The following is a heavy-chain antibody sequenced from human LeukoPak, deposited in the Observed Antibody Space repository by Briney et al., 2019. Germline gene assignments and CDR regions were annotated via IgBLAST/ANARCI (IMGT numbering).Heavy chain of an antibody. Sequence: GASLRLSCAVSGFTFTKYAVSWVRQGPEKGLEWGSAISNRGDATYYADSVKGRFTISRDGSKNTVYLQMTSLRVEDAAVYYCVREYRKYRRNCFDSWGQGTLVTVSS. CDR3: VREYRKYRRNCFDS. D-gene: IGHD5-18*01. CDR1: GFTFTKYA. J-gene: IGHJ5*01. CDR2: ISNRGDAT. V-gene: IGHV3-23*01.